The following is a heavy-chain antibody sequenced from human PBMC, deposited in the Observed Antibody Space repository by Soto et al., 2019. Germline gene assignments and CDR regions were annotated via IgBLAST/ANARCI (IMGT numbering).Heavy chain of an antibody. Sequence: PSETLSLTCTVSGGSISSSSYYWGWIRQPPGKGLEWIGSIYYSGSTYYNPSLKSRVTISVDTSKNQFSLKLSSVTAADTAVYYCARLGDYGSGSYLNWFDPWGQGTLVTVS. V-gene: IGHV4-39*01. CDR1: GGSISSSSYY. CDR2: IYYSGST. CDR3: ARLGDYGSGSYLNWFDP. J-gene: IGHJ5*02. D-gene: IGHD3-10*01.